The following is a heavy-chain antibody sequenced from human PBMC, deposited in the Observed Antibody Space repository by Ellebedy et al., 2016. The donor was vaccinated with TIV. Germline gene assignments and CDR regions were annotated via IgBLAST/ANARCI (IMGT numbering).Heavy chain of an antibody. CDR3: ASGKHGSGSYP. CDR2: INHSGST. D-gene: IGHD3-10*01. Sequence: MPGGSLRLSCAVYGGSFSGYYWSWIRQPPGEGLEWIGEINHSGSTNYNPSLKSRVTISVDTSKNQFSLKLSSVTAADTAVYYCASGKHGSGSYPWGQGTLVTVSS. CDR1: GGSFSGYY. J-gene: IGHJ5*02. V-gene: IGHV4-34*01.